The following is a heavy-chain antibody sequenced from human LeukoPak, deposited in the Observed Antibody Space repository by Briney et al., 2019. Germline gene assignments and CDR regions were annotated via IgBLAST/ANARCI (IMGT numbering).Heavy chain of an antibody. J-gene: IGHJ4*02. CDR1: GFTFSIHG. Sequence: GRSLRLSCVVSGFTFSIHGMHWVRQAPGKGLEWVSSISTSSIFIYYADSVKGRFTISRDNAKNSLYLQMNSLRAEDTAVYYCAREGWELPKDYWGQGTLVTVSS. CDR2: ISTSSIFI. D-gene: IGHD1-26*01. CDR3: AREGWELPKDY. V-gene: IGHV3-21*01.